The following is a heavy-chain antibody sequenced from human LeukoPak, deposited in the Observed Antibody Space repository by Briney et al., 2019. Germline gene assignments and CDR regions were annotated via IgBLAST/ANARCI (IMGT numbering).Heavy chain of an antibody. CDR3: AREGIGWFGELVSRSHMDV. Sequence: ASVKVSCKVSGYTLTELPIHWVRQAPGKGLEWMGGFDPDDGETVYAQMFQGRVTMTEDTSSDTASMELSSLRSEDTAVYYCAREGIGWFGELVSRSHMDVWGKGTTVTVSS. V-gene: IGHV1-24*01. J-gene: IGHJ6*03. CDR1: GYTLTELP. CDR2: FDPDDGET. D-gene: IGHD3-10*01.